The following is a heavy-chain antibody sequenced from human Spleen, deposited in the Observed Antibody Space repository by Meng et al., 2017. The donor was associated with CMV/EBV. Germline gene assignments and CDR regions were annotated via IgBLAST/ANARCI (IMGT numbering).Heavy chain of an antibody. J-gene: IGHJ3*02. D-gene: IGHD6-13*01. V-gene: IGHV3-7*01. Sequence: GESLKISCAASGFTFSSYWMSWVRQAPGKGLEWVANIKQDGSEKYYVDSVKGRFTISRDNAKNSLYLQMNSLRAEDTAVYYCARGYSSSWYGAFDIWGQGTKVTVSS. CDR2: IKQDGSEK. CDR3: ARGYSSSWYGAFDI. CDR1: GFTFSSYW.